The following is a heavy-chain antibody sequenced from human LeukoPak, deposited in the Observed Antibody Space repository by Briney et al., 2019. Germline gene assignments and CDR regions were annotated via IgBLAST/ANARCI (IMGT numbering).Heavy chain of an antibody. J-gene: IGHJ1*01. CDR1: GYTFTSYA. CDR2: INTNTGNP. D-gene: IGHD1/OR15-1a*01. V-gene: IGHV7-4-1*02. Sequence: ASVKVSCKASGYTFTSYAMNWVRQAPGQGLEWMGWINTNTGNPTYARGFTGRFVFSLDTSVSTAYLQISSLKAEDTAVYYCARARLPSGTAYLQHWGQGTLVTVSS. CDR3: ARARLPSGTAYLQH.